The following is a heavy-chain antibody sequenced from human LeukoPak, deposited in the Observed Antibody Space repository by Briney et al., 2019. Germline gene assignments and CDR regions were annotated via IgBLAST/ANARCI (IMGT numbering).Heavy chain of an antibody. D-gene: IGHD3-3*01. Sequence: PGGSLRLSCAASGFTFDDYAMHWVRQAPGKGLEWVSGISWNSGSIGYADSVKGRFTISRDNAKNSLYLQMNSLRAEDTALYYCAKSPIDFWSGYYTGYFDYWGQGTLVTVSS. CDR3: AKSPIDFWSGYYTGYFDY. CDR1: GFTFDDYA. CDR2: ISWNSGSI. V-gene: IGHV3-9*01. J-gene: IGHJ4*02.